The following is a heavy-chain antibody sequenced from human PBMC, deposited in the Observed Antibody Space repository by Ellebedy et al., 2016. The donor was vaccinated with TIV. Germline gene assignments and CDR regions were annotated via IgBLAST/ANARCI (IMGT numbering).Heavy chain of an antibody. CDR1: GFTFSSYA. D-gene: IGHD5-18*01. V-gene: IGHV3-23*01. CDR3: AKDPGYSSDY. Sequence: LSLTCAASGFTFSSYAMSWVRQAPGKGLEWVSAISGSGGSTYYADSVKGRFTISRDNSKNTLYLQMNSLRAEDTAVYYCAKDPGYSSDYWGQGTLVTVSS. CDR2: ISGSGGST. J-gene: IGHJ4*02.